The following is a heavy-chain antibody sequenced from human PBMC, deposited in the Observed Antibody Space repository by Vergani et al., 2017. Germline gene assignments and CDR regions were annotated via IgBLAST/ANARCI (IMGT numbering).Heavy chain of an antibody. CDR1: GGSISSGGYY. J-gene: IGHJ5*02. D-gene: IGHD2-21*01. CDR3: ARRDPISHIMGLEP. V-gene: IGHV4-31*03. Sequence: QVQLQESGPGLVKPSETLSLTCTVSGGSISSGGYYWSWIRQHPGKGLEWIGYIYYSGSTYYNPSLKSRVTISVDTSKNQFSLKLSSVTAADTAVYYCARRDPISHIMGLEPWGQGTLVTGST. CDR2: IYYSGST.